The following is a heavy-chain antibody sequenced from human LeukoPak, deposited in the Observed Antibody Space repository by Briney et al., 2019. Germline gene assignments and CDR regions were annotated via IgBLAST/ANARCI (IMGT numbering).Heavy chain of an antibody. CDR1: GDTFTSYY. CDR2: IIPIFGTA. D-gene: IGHD3-10*01. J-gene: IGHJ4*02. V-gene: IGHV1-69*13. CDR3: ARSDYYGSALDY. Sequence: SVKVSCKASGDTFTSYYMHWVRQAPGQGLEWMGGIIPIFGTANYAQKFQGRVTITADESTSTAYMELSSLRSEDTAVYYCARSDYYGSALDYWGQGTLVTVSS.